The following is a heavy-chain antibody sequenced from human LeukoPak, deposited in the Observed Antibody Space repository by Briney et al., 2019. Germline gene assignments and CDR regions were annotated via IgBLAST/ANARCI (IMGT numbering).Heavy chain of an antibody. V-gene: IGHV3-23*01. J-gene: IGHJ4*02. CDR1: GFSFNNYA. D-gene: IGHD5-12*01. CDR3: AKGAYDYIEIAYFDY. Sequence: GGSLRLSYVASGFSFNNYAMNWVRQAPGKGLEWVSLIIGSSGTTFYADSVKGRFTISRDKSKGTLYLQMNSLRAEDTAVYYCAKGAYDYIEIAYFDYWGQGSLVTVSS. CDR2: IIGSSGTT.